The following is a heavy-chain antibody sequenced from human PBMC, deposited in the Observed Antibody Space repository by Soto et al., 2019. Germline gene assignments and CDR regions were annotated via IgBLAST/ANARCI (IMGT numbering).Heavy chain of an antibody. V-gene: IGHV4-34*01. CDR2: INHSGST. D-gene: IGHD6-19*01. Sequence: SETLSLTCAVYGGSFSGYYWSWIRQPPGKGLEWIGEINHSGSTNYNPSLKSRVTISVDTPKNQFSLKLSSVTAADTAVYYCGRWLEAGYYFDYWGQGTLVTVSS. J-gene: IGHJ4*02. CDR1: GGSFSGYY. CDR3: GRWLEAGYYFDY.